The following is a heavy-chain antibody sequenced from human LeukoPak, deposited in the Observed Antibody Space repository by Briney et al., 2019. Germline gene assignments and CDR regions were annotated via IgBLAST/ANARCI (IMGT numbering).Heavy chain of an antibody. J-gene: IGHJ4*02. D-gene: IGHD2-15*01. CDR1: GGSISSYY. Sequence: SETLSLTCTVSGGSISSYYWSWIRQPPGKGLEWIGYIYYSGSTNYNPSLKSRVTISVDTSKNQFSLKLSSVTAADTAVFYCARGVVVAASFNYWGQGTLVTVSS. CDR3: ARGVVVAASFNY. CDR2: IYYSGST. V-gene: IGHV4-59*01.